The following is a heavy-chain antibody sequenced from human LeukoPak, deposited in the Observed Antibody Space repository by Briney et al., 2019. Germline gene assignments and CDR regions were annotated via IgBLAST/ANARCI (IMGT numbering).Heavy chain of an antibody. D-gene: IGHD1-1*01. CDR1: GGSISSYY. V-gene: IGHV4-59*01. CDR3: ARHGTSGTNLNWFDP. CDR2: VYYRGST. J-gene: IGHJ5*02. Sequence: ASETLSLTCTVSGGSISSYYWSWIRQPPGKGLEWIGYVYYRGSTNYNPSVKSRVTISVDTSGSQFSLKLSSVTAADTAVYYCARHGTSGTNLNWFDPWGQGTLVTVSS.